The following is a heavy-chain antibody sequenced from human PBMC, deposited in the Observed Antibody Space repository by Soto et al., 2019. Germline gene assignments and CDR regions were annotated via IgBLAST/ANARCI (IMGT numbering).Heavy chain of an antibody. V-gene: IGHV3-30-3*01. Sequence: QVQLVESGGGVVQPGRSLRLSCAASGFTFSSYAMHWVRQAPGKGLGWVAVISYDGSNKYYADSVKGRFTISRDNSKNTLYRQMNSLRAEDTAVYYWARDPHYCDRGYFDYWGQGTLVTVSS. CDR3: ARDPHYCDRGYFDY. D-gene: IGHD3-22*01. CDR1: GFTFSSYA. CDR2: ISYDGSNK. J-gene: IGHJ4*02.